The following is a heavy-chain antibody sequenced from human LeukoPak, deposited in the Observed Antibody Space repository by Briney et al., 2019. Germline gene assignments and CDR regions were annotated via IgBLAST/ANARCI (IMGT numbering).Heavy chain of an antibody. J-gene: IGHJ3*02. CDR2: ISDSGDT. CDR3: ARDSYYDSSGYFNDAFDM. CDR1: DGSISSYC. Sequence: SETLSLTCTVSDGSISSYCWSWIRQPPGKGLEWLGHISDSGDTNYNPSLKSRITISVDPSKNQFSLKLSSVTAADTAVYYCARDSYYDSSGYFNDAFDMWGQGTMVTVSS. D-gene: IGHD3-22*01. V-gene: IGHV4-59*01.